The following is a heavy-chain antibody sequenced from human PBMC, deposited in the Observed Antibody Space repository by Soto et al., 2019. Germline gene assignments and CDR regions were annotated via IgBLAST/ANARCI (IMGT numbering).Heavy chain of an antibody. D-gene: IGHD6-6*01. J-gene: IGHJ5*02. CDR3: ARHHRVTSFIAARGGNWFDP. CDR2: IYYSVST. CDR1: GGSISSSSYY. Sequence: SETLSLTCTVSGGSISSSSYYWGWIRQPPGKWLEWIVSIYYSVSTYYNPSLKSRVTISVDTSKNQFSLKLSSVTAADTAVYYCARHHRVTSFIAARGGNWFDPWGQGTLVT. V-gene: IGHV4-39*01.